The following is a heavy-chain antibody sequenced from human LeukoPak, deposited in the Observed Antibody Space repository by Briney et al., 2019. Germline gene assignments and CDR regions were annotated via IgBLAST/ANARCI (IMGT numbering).Heavy chain of an antibody. CDR1: GFTFSSHW. CDR3: ARENYSSGRVVLRYYFDY. J-gene: IGHJ4*02. Sequence: PGGSLRLSCAASGFTFSSHWMSWVRQAPGKGLEWVANIKQDGSEKYYVDSVKGRFTISRDNAKNSLYLQMNSLRAEDTAVYYCARENYSSGRVVLRYYFDYWGQGTLVTVSS. D-gene: IGHD6-19*01. CDR2: IKQDGSEK. V-gene: IGHV3-7*01.